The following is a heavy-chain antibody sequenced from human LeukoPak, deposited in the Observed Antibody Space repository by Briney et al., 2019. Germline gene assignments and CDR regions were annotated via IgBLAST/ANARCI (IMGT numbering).Heavy chain of an antibody. J-gene: IGHJ4*02. CDR3: ARGGDSSGYYYVEYYFDY. Sequence: SETLSLTCTVSGGSISSGDYYWSWIRQPPGKGLEWIGYIYYSGSTYYNPSFKSRVTISVDTSKNQFSLKLSSVTAADTAVYYCARGGDSSGYYYVEYYFDYWGQGTLVTVSS. CDR1: GGSISSGDYY. D-gene: IGHD3-22*01. CDR2: IYYSGST. V-gene: IGHV4-30-4*01.